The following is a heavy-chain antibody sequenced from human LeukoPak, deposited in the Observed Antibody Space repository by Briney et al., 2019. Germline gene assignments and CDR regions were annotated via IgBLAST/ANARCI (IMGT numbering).Heavy chain of an antibody. CDR3: ARGDYYGSGSYYGLSGRGDY. CDR2: IIPIFGTA. Sequence: SVKVSCKASGGTFSSYAISWVRQAPGQGLEWMGGIIPIFGTANYAQKFQGRVTMTRDTSISTAYMELSRLRSDDTAVYYCARGDYYGSGSYYGLSGRGDYWGQGTLVTVSS. J-gene: IGHJ4*02. CDR1: GGTFSSYA. D-gene: IGHD3-10*01. V-gene: IGHV1-69*05.